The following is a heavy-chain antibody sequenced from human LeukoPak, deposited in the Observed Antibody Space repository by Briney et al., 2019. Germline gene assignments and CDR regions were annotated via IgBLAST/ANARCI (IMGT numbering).Heavy chain of an antibody. CDR3: ARVITMVRGVIDY. D-gene: IGHD3-10*01. V-gene: IGHV3-48*01. CDR2: ISSSSSTI. Sequence: GGSLRLSCAASGFTFSSYRMTWVRQAPGKGLEWVSYISSSSSTIYYADSVKGRFTISRDNAKNSLYLQMNSLRAEDTAVYYCARVITMVRGVIDYWGQGTLVTVSS. J-gene: IGHJ4*02. CDR1: GFTFSSYR.